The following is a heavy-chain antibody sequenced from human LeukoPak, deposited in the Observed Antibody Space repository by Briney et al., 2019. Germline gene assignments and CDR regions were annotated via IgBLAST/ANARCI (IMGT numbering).Heavy chain of an antibody. CDR1: SGSITSYY. CDR2: IYYSGAT. D-gene: IGHD2-2*01. CDR3: ARIQSSTSPFDY. J-gene: IGHJ4*02. Sequence: SETLSLTCTVSSGSITSYYWSWIRQPPGKRLGWIGYIYYSGATTYNPSLESRVTISVDTSKNQFSLNLSSVTAADTAVYYCARIQSSTSPFDYWGQGALVTVSS. V-gene: IGHV4-59*01.